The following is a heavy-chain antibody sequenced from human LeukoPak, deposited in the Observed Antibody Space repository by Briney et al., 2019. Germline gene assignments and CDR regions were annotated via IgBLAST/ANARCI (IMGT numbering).Heavy chain of an antibody. V-gene: IGHV1-8*01. D-gene: IGHD3-10*01. CDR1: GYTFTSYD. J-gene: IGHJ6*02. Sequence: ASVKVSCKASGYTFTSYDINWVRQATGQGLEWMGWMNPNSGNTGYAQKFQGRVTMTRNTSISTAYMELSSLRSEDTAVYYCARVARDHYGSGRYYYYYYGMDVWGQGTTVTVSS. CDR2: MNPNSGNT. CDR3: ARVARDHYGSGRYYYYYYGMDV.